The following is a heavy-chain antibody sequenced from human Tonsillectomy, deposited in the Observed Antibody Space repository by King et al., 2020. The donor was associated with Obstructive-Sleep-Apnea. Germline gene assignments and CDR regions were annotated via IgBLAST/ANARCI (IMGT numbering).Heavy chain of an antibody. V-gene: IGHV3-30-3*01. CDR2: ISYDGSNK. Sequence: VQLVESGGGVVQPGRSLRLSCAASGFTFSSYAMHWVRQAPGKGLEWVAVISYDGSNKYYADSVKGRFTISRDNSKNTLYLQMNSLRAEDTAVYYCARDLMSYFDYWGQGTLVTVSS. D-gene: IGHD3-10*01. CDR3: ARDLMSYFDY. J-gene: IGHJ4*02. CDR1: GFTFSSYA.